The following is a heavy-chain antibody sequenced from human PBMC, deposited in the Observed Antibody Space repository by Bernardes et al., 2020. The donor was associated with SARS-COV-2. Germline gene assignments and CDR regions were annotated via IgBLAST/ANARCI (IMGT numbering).Heavy chain of an antibody. V-gene: IGHV3-23*01. CDR2: IDDSGGST. CDR1: GFTFSSFA. Sequence: SLSLSCAASGFTFSSFAMSWVRQAPGKGLEWVSAIDDSGGSTYYADSVKGRFTISRDNSKNTLYLQMNSLRAEDTAVYYCAKEGRYKWNYVRYFDYWGQGTLVTVSS. D-gene: IGHD1-7*01. CDR3: AKEGRYKWNYVRYFDY. J-gene: IGHJ4*02.